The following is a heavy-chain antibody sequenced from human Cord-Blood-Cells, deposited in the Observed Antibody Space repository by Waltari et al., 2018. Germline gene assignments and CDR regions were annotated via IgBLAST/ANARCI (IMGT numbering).Heavy chain of an antibody. CDR3: ARGSDRWEGDFDY. D-gene: IGHD1-26*01. Sequence: QVQLVESGGGVVQPGRSLRLSCAASGFTFSSYGMHWVRQAPGKGLEGVAVIWYDGRKKCYEDAGKGRFTISRDNSKNTLYLQMNSLRAEDTAVYYCARGSDRWEGDFDYWGQGTLVTVSS. V-gene: IGHV3-33*01. J-gene: IGHJ4*02. CDR1: GFTFSSYG. CDR2: IWYDGRKK.